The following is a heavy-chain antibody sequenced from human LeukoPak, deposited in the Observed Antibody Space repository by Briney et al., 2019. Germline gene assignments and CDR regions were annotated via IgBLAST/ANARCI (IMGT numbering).Heavy chain of an antibody. CDR1: GYTFTSYS. J-gene: IGHJ4*02. CDR3: ARGATYISGHHDA. V-gene: IGHV1-46*01. Sequence: GASVKVSCKASGYTFTSYSMQWVRQAPGQGLEWMGIINPSGDSTSYTQKLQGRLTMTRDTSTNTVYMVLSSLRSDDTAVYYCARGATYISGHHDAWGQGTLVTVSS. D-gene: IGHD6-19*01. CDR2: INPSGDST.